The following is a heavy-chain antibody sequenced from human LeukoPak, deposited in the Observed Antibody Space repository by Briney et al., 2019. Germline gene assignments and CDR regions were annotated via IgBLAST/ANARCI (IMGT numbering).Heavy chain of an antibody. J-gene: IGHJ4*02. CDR3: AKDGVTNYDILTGYPH. Sequence: GGSLRLSCAASGFTFSSYAMYWVRQAPGKGLEWGSGISGRGGSTYYADSVKGRFTISRDNSKDTLYLQMNSLRAEDTAVYYCAKDGVTNYDILTGYPHWGQGTLVTVSS. V-gene: IGHV3-23*01. CDR2: ISGRGGST. CDR1: GFTFSSYA. D-gene: IGHD3-9*01.